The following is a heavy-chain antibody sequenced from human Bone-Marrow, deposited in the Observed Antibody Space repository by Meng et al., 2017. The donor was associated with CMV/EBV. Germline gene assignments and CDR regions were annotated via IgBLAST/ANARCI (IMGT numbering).Heavy chain of an antibody. CDR3: ARDKYSSGWEVFRFDY. J-gene: IGHJ4*02. Sequence: GESLKISCAASGFTFSSYWMTWVRQAPGKGLEWVSSISSSSSYIYYADSVKGRFTISRDNAKSSLYLQMNSLRAEDTAVYYCARDKYSSGWEVFRFDYSGQGTLVTVSS. V-gene: IGHV3-21*01. CDR1: GFTFSSYW. D-gene: IGHD6-19*01. CDR2: ISSSSSYI.